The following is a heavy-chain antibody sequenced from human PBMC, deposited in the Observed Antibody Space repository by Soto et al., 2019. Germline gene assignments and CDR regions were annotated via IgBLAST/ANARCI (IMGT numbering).Heavy chain of an antibody. J-gene: IGHJ5*02. CDR2: IYYSGST. Sequence: QVQLQESGPGLVKPSQTLSLTCTVSGGSISSGGYYWSWIRQHPGKGLEWIGYIYYSGSTYYNPSLKXRXTXSXHTSKNQFSLKLSSVTAADTAVYYCARAGGFNWFDPWGQGTLVTVSS. D-gene: IGHD3-10*01. CDR3: ARAGGFNWFDP. CDR1: GGSISSGGYY. V-gene: IGHV4-31*03.